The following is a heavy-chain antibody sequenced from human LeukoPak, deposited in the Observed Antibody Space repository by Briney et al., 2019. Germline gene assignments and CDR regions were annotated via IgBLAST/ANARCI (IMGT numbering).Heavy chain of an antibody. CDR3: AREEGDYYDSSGYS. CDR1: GFTFSGYS. V-gene: IGHV3-21*04. CDR2: FGTRSTSI. D-gene: IGHD3-22*01. J-gene: IGHJ5*02. Sequence: NPGGSLRLSCTASGFTFSGYSMNWIRQAPGKGLEWVSSFGTRSTSIYHADSVKGRFTISRDNSKNTLYLQMNSLRAEDTAVYCCAREEGDYYDSSGYSWGQGTLVTVSS.